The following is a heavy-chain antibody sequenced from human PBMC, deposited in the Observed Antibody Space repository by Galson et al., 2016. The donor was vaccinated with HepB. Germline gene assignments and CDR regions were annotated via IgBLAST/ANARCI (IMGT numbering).Heavy chain of an antibody. D-gene: IGHD2/OR15-2a*01. V-gene: IGHV3-23*01. CDR1: GFIFSNYA. CDR2: ISSSGSRI. CDR3: ARDGRTTTSILGNWFDP. Sequence: SLRLSCAASGFIFSNYAMNWVRQAPGKGLEWVSRISSSGSRIDYADSVKGRFTISRDNSKNTLYLEMDSLSVDDTAVYYCARDGRTTTSILGNWFDPWGQGTLVIVSS. J-gene: IGHJ5*02.